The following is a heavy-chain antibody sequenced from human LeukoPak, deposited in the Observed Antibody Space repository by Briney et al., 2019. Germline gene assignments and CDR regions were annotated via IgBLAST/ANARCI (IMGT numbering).Heavy chain of an antibody. V-gene: IGHV4-61*02. CDR1: GGSISSGSYY. D-gene: IGHD6-13*01. CDR3: ARAGIAATPYYYYMDV. J-gene: IGHJ6*03. CDR2: IYTSGST. Sequence: PSETLSLTCTVSGGSISSGSYYWSWIRQPAGKGLEWFGRIYTSGSTNYNPSLKSRVTISVDTSKNQFSLKLSSVTAADTAVYYCARAGIAATPYYYYMDVWGKGTTVTVSS.